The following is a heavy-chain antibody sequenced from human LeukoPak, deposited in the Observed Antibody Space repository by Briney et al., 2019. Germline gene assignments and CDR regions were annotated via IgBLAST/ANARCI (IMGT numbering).Heavy chain of an antibody. D-gene: IGHD6-13*01. J-gene: IGHJ5*02. CDR3: TTFVPSSSSWYARFDP. V-gene: IGHV3-15*01. CDR2: IKSKTDGGTT. Sequence: GGPLRLSCAASGFTFSNAWMSWVRQAPGRGLEWVGRIKSKTDGGTTDYVAPVKGRFTISRDDSKNTLYLQMNSLKTEDTAVYYCTTFVPSSSSWYARFDPWGQGTLVTVSS. CDR1: GFTFSNAW.